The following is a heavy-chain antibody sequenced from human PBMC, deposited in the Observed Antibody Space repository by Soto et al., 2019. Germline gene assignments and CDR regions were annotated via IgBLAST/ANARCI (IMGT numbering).Heavy chain of an antibody. V-gene: IGHV4-59*01. CDR3: ARVVAATLAHY. D-gene: IGHD2-15*01. CDR1: GGSISSYY. J-gene: IGHJ4*02. Sequence: SETLSLTCTVSGGSISSYYWSWIRQPPGKGLEWIGYIYYSGSTNYNPSLKSRVTISVDTSKNQFSLKLSSVTAADTAVYYCARVVAATLAHYWGQGTLVTSPQ. CDR2: IYYSGST.